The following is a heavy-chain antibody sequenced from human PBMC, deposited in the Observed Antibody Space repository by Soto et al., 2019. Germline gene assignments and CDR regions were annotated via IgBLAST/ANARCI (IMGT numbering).Heavy chain of an antibody. V-gene: IGHV4-30-4*02. D-gene: IGHD3-10*01. CDR3: ARGVVRYYGSGINYYYGMDV. CDR2: IYYSGST. Sequence: SETLSLTCTVSGGSISSGDYYWSWIRQPPGKGLEWIGYIYYSGSTYYNPSLKSRVTISVDTSKNQFSLKLSSVTAADTAVYYCARGVVRYYGSGINYYYGMDVWGQGTTVTVSS. CDR1: GGSISSGDYY. J-gene: IGHJ6*02.